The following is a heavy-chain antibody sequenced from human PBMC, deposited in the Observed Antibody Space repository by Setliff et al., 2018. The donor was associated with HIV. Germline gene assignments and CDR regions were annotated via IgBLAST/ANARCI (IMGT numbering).Heavy chain of an antibody. V-gene: IGHV3-11*05. CDR3: ARDPPGSGFHLDY. D-gene: IGHD5-12*01. CDR2: ISSTGSYT. J-gene: IGHJ4*02. Sequence: GGSLRLSCAASGFTFSDYYMSWIRQAPGKGLEWVSYISSTGSYTNYADSVKGRLTISRDNAKNSLYLQMNSLRAEDTAVYYCARDPPGSGFHLDYWGQGTPVTVSS. CDR1: GFTFSDYY.